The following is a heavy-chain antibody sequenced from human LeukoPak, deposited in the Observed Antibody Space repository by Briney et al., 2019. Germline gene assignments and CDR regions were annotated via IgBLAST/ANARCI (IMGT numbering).Heavy chain of an antibody. J-gene: IGHJ5*02. CDR2: IYYSGTT. D-gene: IGHD2-15*01. Sequence: SETLSLTCTVSGGSISSGNYYWSWIRQPPGKGLEWIGYIYYSGTTYYNPSFKSRVTISVDTSKNQFSLRLSSVTAADTAVYYCARRAGLVRAVVDWFDPWGQGTLVTVSS. CDR3: ARRAGLVRAVVDWFDP. CDR1: GGSISSGNYY. V-gene: IGHV4-30-4*08.